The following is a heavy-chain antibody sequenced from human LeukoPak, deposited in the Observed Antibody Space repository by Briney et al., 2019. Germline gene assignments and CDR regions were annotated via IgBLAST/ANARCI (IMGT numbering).Heavy chain of an antibody. CDR3: ARDSSGRVAAAD. CDR1: GYTFTGYY. Sequence: ASVKVSCKASGYTFTGYYIHWVRQAPGHGLEWLGWINPSSGGSNYAQKFQGRVTMTRDTSISTAYMELSGLRSDDTAVIYCARDSSGRVAAADWGQGTLVTVSS. V-gene: IGHV1-2*02. J-gene: IGHJ4*02. D-gene: IGHD6-13*01. CDR2: INPSSGGS.